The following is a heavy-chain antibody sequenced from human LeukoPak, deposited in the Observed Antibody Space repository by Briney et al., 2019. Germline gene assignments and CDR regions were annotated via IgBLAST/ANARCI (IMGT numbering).Heavy chain of an antibody. CDR3: ARDYQELPNWFDP. Sequence: ASVKVSCKASGYTFIGYYMHWVRQAPGQGLEWMGWINPNSGDTNYAQKFQGWVTMTRDTSISTAYMELSRLRSDDTAVYYCARDYQELPNWFDPWGQGTLVTVSS. CDR1: GYTFIGYY. V-gene: IGHV1-2*04. CDR2: INPNSGDT. J-gene: IGHJ5*02. D-gene: IGHD6-13*01.